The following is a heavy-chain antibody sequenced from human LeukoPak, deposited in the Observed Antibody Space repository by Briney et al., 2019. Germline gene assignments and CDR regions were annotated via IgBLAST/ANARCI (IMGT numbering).Heavy chain of an antibody. CDR2: ISSSGTYI. V-gene: IGHV3-21*01. J-gene: IGHJ4*02. CDR1: GFTFSSYN. Sequence: GGSLRLSCAASGFTFSSYNMNWVRQAPGKGLEWVSSISSSGTYIYYADSLKGRFTISRDNAKNSLYLQMNSLRAEDTAVYYCAREWYYGGHWGQGTLVTVSS. CDR3: AREWYYGGH. D-gene: IGHD4-23*01.